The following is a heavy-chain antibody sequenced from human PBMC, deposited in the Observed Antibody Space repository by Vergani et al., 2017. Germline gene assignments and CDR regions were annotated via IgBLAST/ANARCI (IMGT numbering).Heavy chain of an antibody. CDR2: INPNSGGT. V-gene: IGHV1-2*02. D-gene: IGHD6-25*01. J-gene: IGHJ4*02. CDR1: GYTFTGYY. Sequence: QVQLVQSGAEVKKPGASVKVSCKASGYTFTGYYMHWVRQAPGQGLEWMGWINPNSGGTNYAQKFQGRVTMTRDTSISTAYMELSRLGSDATAVYYCSRARDWCPNAAVDYWGQGTLVTVSS. CDR3: SRARDWCPNAAVDY.